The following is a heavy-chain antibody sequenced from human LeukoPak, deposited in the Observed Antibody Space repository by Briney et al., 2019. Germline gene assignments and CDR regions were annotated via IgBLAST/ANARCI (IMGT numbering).Heavy chain of an antibody. V-gene: IGHV1-69*13. Sequence: SVKVSCKASGGTFSSYAISWVRQAPGQGLEWMGGIIPIFGTANYAQKFQGRVTITADESTSTAYMELSSLRSEDTAVYYCATSSGWHWGNAFDIWGQGTMVTVSS. J-gene: IGHJ3*02. D-gene: IGHD6-19*01. CDR2: IIPIFGTA. CDR3: ATSSGWHWGNAFDI. CDR1: GGTFSSYA.